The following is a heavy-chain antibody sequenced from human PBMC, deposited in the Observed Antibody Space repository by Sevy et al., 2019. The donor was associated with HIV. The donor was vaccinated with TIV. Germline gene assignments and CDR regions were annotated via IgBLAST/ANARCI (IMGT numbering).Heavy chain of an antibody. CDR1: GGSISSSSIY. CDR3: ARHFYSNGMDV. Sequence: SETLSLTCTVSGGSISSSSIYWGWFRQSPGKGLDYIGSIFHSGDTYYNPSLKSRVTISVETSKNQFSLKMTSVTAAATAVYYCARHFYSNGMDVWGQGTTVTVSS. CDR2: IFHSGDT. J-gene: IGHJ6*02. D-gene: IGHD1-26*01. V-gene: IGHV4-39*01.